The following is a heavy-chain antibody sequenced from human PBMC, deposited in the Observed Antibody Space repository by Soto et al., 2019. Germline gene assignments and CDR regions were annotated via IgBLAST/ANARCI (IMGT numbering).Heavy chain of an antibody. CDR1: TFSLKDYY. CDR2: ISNRGTYT. V-gene: IGHV3-11*06. CDR3: ARAAGSPLYKFDS. J-gene: IGHJ4*02. D-gene: IGHD1-1*01. Sequence: GGSLRLSCTASTFSLKDYYMTWIRQAPGTGLEWISYISNRGTYTHYADSVKGRFTISRDNAKNSVYLQMSSLSAEDTALYYCARAAGSPLYKFDSWGQGTQVTVSS.